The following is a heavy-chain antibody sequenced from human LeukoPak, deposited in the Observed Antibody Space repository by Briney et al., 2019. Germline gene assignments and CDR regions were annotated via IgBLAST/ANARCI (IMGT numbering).Heavy chain of an antibody. CDR1: GGSISSSSYY. CDR2: IYYSGST. J-gene: IGHJ3*02. Sequence: SETLSLTCTVSGGSISSSSYYWGWIRQPPGKGLEWIGSIYYSGSTNYNPSLKSRDTISVDTSKNQFSLKLSSVTAADTAVYYCARQAGPHDAFDIWGQGTMVTVSS. V-gene: IGHV4-39*07. CDR3: ARQAGPHDAFDI. D-gene: IGHD3-10*01.